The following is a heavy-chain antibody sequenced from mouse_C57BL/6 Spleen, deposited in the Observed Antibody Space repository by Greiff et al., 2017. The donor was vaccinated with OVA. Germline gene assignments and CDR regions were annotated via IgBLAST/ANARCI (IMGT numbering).Heavy chain of an antibody. Sequence: QVQLKESGAELVRPGTSVKMSCKASGYTFTNYWIGWAKQRPGHGLEWIGDIYPGGGYTNYNEKFKGKATLTADKSSSTAYMQFSSLTSEDSAIYYCARSGDYDEGGYAMVYWGQGTSVTVSS. CDR1: GYTFTNYW. J-gene: IGHJ4*01. V-gene: IGHV1-63*01. D-gene: IGHD2-4*01. CDR3: ARSGDYDEGGYAMVY. CDR2: IYPGGGYT.